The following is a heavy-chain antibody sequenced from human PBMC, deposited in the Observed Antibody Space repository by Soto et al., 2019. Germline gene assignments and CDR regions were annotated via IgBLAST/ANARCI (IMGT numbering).Heavy chain of an antibody. CDR1: GVSIGGGGYY. CDR2: IYYSGST. CDR3: ARVGAAAGHFDY. J-gene: IGHJ4*02. Sequence: SEPLSLTCTVSGVSIGGGGYYWSWIRQHPGKGLEWIGYIYYSGSTYYNPSLKSRVTISVDTSKNQFSLKLSSVTAADTAVYYCARVGAAAGHFDYWGQGTLVTVSS. D-gene: IGHD6-13*01. V-gene: IGHV4-31*03.